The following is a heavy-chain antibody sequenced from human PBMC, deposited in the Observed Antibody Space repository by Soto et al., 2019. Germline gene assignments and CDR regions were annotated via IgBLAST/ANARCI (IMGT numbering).Heavy chain of an antibody. CDR1: GYSFTSYW. D-gene: IGHD3-22*01. J-gene: IGHJ6*02. V-gene: IGHV5-51*01. Sequence: PGESLKISCKGSGYSFTSYWIGWVRQMPGKGLEWMGIIYPGDSDARYSPSFQGQVTISADKSISTAYLQWSSLKASDTAMYYCARHLSVVMPKPYYYYGMDVWGQGTTVTVSS. CDR3: ARHLSVVMPKPYYYYGMDV. CDR2: IYPGDSDA.